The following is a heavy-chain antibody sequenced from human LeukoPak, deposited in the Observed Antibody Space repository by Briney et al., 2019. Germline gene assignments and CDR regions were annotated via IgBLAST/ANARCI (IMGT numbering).Heavy chain of an antibody. CDR1: GGSIGSGSYY. J-gene: IGHJ4*02. V-gene: IGHV4-61*02. Sequence: SETLSLTCTVSGGSIGSGSYYWSWIRQPAGKGLEWIGRIYTSGSTKYNPSLKSRVTISVDTSKNQFSLKLSSVTAADTAVYYCARMFTVGAIDYWGQGTLVTVSS. CDR3: ARMFTVGAIDY. CDR2: IYTSGST. D-gene: IGHD1-26*01.